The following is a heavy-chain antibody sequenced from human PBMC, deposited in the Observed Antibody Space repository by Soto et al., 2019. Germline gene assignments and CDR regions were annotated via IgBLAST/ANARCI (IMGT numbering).Heavy chain of an antibody. V-gene: IGHV3-74*01. CDR2: INGEGGST. CDR1: GFTFSNYW. CDR3: AREGGNYFYGMDV. Sequence: EVQLVESGGGLVQPGGSLRLSCAASGFTFSNYWMHWVRQAPGKGLVWVSRINGEGGSTTYADSVKGRFTISRDNAKNTLYLPMNNLRAEDTAVYYCAREGGNYFYGMDVWGQGTTVTVSS. J-gene: IGHJ6*02.